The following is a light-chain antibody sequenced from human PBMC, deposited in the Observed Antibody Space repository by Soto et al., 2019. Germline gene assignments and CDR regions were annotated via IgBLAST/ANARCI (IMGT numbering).Light chain of an antibody. J-gene: IGKJ2*01. V-gene: IGKV3-20*01. Sequence: EVVLTQSPATLSLSPGERATLSCRASQTIRSNFLTWYQQKPGQAPRRLIYTASTRAAGIPDRLSGSGSGPDFNLAISRLEPADFPVYYCQHYDSSSGHTFGQGTKLQIK. CDR1: QTIRSNF. CDR3: QHYDSSSGHT. CDR2: TAS.